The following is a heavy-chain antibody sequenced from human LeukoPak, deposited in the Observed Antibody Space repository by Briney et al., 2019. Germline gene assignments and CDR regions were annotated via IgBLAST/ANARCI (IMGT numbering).Heavy chain of an antibody. CDR2: IKQDGSEK. D-gene: IGHD2-21*02. J-gene: IGHJ6*02. V-gene: IGHV3-7*02. CDR3: LMSLTAHYYYGLDV. CDR1: GFTFGSYW. Sequence: GGSLRLSCAASGFTFGSYWMSWVRQAPGKGLEWGANIKQDGSEKPYVDSVKGRFTISRDNAKNSLFLQMNSLRADDTAVYHCLMSLTAHYYYGLDVWGQRTTVTVSS.